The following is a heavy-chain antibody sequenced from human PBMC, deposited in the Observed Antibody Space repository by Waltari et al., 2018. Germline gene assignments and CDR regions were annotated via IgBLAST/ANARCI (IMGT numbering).Heavy chain of an antibody. J-gene: IGHJ5*02. D-gene: IGHD4-17*01. CDR2: INHSGST. Sequence: QVQLQQWGAGLLKPSETLSLTCAVYGGSFSGYYWSWIRQPPGKGLEWIGEINHSGSTNYNPSLKSRVTISVDTSKNQFSLKLSSVTAADTAVYYCARGLGDDYGDYGVDPWGHGTLVTVSS. V-gene: IGHV4-34*01. CDR1: GGSFSGYY. CDR3: ARGLGDDYGDYGVDP.